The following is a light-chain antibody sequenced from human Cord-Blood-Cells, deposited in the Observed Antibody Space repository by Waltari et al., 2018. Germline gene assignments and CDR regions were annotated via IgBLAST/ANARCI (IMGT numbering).Light chain of an antibody. J-gene: IGKJ1*01. V-gene: IGKV3-15*01. CDR2: GAS. Sequence: EIVMTQSPATLSVSPGESATLSCRASQSVSSNLAWYQQKPGQAPRLLIYGASTRATGITARFSGSGSGTEFTLTISSLQSEDFAVYYCQQYNNWPSWTFGQGTKVEIK. CDR1: QSVSSN. CDR3: QQYNNWPSWT.